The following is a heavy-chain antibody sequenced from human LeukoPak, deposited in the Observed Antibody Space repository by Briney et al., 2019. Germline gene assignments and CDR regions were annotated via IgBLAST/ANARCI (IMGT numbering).Heavy chain of an antibody. D-gene: IGHD5-24*01. V-gene: IGHV1-69*01. Sequence: GASVNVSCKASGGTFIRYAISWVRQAPGQGLEWMGGIIPIVGTATYAEKFQGRVTITADESTSTAYMELSRLRSEDTAFYYCARDHEVATIRYFDYWGQGTLVTVSS. CDR3: ARDHEVATIRYFDY. CDR1: GGTFIRYA. CDR2: IIPIVGTA. J-gene: IGHJ4*02.